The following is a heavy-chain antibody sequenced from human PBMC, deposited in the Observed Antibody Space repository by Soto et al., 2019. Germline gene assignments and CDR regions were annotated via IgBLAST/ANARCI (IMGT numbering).Heavy chain of an antibody. CDR2: ISSSSSYI. D-gene: IGHD3-10*01. J-gene: IGHJ4*02. CDR3: ASGYYGSGSAFFDY. V-gene: IGHV3-21*01. CDR1: GFTFSSYS. Sequence: VQLVESGGGLVKPGGSLRLSCAASGFTFSSYSMNWVRQAPGKGLEWVSSISSSSSYIYYADSVKGRFTISRDNAKNSLYLQMNSLRAEDTAVYYCASGYYGSGSAFFDYWGQGTLVTVSS.